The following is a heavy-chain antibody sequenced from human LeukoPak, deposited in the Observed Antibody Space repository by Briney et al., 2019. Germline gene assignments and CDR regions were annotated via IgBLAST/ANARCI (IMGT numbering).Heavy chain of an antibody. CDR3: ARAGYGDSDFDY. V-gene: IGHV4-38-2*02. J-gene: IGHJ4*02. CDR2: IYHSGNT. D-gene: IGHD4-17*01. Sequence: PSETLSLTCTVSGASITSYYWSWIRQPPGKGLEWIGSIYHSGNTYYNPSLKSRVTISVDTSKNQFSLKLSSVTAADTAVYYCARAGYGDSDFDYWGRGTLVTVSS. CDR1: GASITSYY.